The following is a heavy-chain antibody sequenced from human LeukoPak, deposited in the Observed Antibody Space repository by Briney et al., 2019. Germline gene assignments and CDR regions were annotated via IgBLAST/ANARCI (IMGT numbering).Heavy chain of an antibody. CDR1: GFTFSNYY. CDR3: ARDRNYYYMDV. J-gene: IGHJ6*03. CDR2: ITHSGDNI. Sequence: GGSLRLSCAASGFTFSNYYMRWIRQAPGKGLEWIAYITHSGDNIYYADPVKGRSTISRDNAKNSLYLQMNSLRAEDTAVYYCARDRNYYYMDVWGKGTTVTVSS. V-gene: IGHV3-11*01.